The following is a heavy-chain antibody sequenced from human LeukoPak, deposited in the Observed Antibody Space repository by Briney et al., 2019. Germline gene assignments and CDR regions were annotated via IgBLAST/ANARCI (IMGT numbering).Heavy chain of an antibody. D-gene: IGHD3-16*01. Sequence: GGSLRLSCAASGFTFTNYAMSWARQAPGKGLEWVASINHNGNVNYYVDSVKGRFTISRDNAKNSLYLQMSNLRAEDTAVYFCARGGGLDVWGQGATVTVSS. CDR3: ARGGGLDV. CDR2: INHNGNVN. V-gene: IGHV3-7*03. CDR1: GFTFTNYA. J-gene: IGHJ6*02.